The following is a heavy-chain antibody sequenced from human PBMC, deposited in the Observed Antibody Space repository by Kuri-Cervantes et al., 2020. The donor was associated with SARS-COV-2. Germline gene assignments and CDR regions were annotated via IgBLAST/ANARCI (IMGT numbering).Heavy chain of an antibody. V-gene: IGHV3-21*01. CDR2: MSGSGSYI. Sequence: GESLKISCGASGFTLNSYTMNWVRQAPGKGLQWISSMSGSGSYIYYADSVKGRFTISRDNAKNSLYLQMNSLRAEDTAVYYCARDSPYLVGGYNYCDYWGQGTLVTVSS. CDR1: GFTLNSYT. J-gene: IGHJ4*02. D-gene: IGHD5-24*01. CDR3: ARDSPYLVGGYNYCDY.